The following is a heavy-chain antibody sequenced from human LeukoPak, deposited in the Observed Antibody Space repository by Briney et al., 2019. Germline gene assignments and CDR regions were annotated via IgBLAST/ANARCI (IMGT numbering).Heavy chain of an antibody. CDR3: ARASPDYLGNYYYYGMDV. V-gene: IGHV3-7*03. Sequence: GESLRLSCTASGFTFSNFWMGWVRQAPGKGLEWVANIKQDETEKFYLGSVKGRFTISRDNAKNSLYLQMNSLRAEDTAVYYCARASPDYLGNYYYYGMDVWGQGTTVTVSS. CDR2: IKQDETEK. D-gene: IGHD1-14*01. J-gene: IGHJ6*02. CDR1: GFTFSNFW.